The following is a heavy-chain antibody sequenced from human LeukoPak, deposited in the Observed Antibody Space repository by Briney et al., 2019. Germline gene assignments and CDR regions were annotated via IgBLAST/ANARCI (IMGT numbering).Heavy chain of an antibody. CDR3: AKDGGKWLPQTPDS. Sequence: GGSLRLSCAASGFTFSSYAMSWVRQAPGKGLEWVSGISGSGGTTYYADSVKGRFTISRDNSKNTLYLQMNSLRAEDTAVYYCAKDGGKWLPQTPDSWGQGTLVTVSS. J-gene: IGHJ4*02. CDR1: GFTFSSYA. V-gene: IGHV3-23*01. D-gene: IGHD5-12*01. CDR2: ISGSGGTT.